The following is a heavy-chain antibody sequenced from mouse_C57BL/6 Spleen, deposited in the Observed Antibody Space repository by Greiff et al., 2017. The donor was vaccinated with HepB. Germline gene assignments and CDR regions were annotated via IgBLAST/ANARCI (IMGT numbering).Heavy chain of an antibody. D-gene: IGHD2-3*01. Sequence: EVKVIESGGGLVKPGGSLKLSCAASGFTFSSYAMSWVRQTPEKRLEWVATISDGGSYTYYPDNVKGRFTISRDNAKNNLYLQMSHLKSEDTAMYYCARGYDGYYPFAYWGQGTLVTVSA. CDR3: ARGYDGYYPFAY. V-gene: IGHV5-4*03. CDR1: GFTFSSYA. CDR2: ISDGGSYT. J-gene: IGHJ3*01.